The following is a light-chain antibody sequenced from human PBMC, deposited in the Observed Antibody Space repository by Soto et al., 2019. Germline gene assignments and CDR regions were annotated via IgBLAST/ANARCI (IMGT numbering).Light chain of an antibody. J-gene: IGKJ1*01. CDR3: QQYGSSPPKT. CDR1: QSVSSN. V-gene: IGKV3-20*01. CDR2: GAS. Sequence: EIVLTQSASTLSLSAGERPTLSCGASQSVSSNLAWYQQKPGQAPRLLVYGASSRATGIPDRFSGSGSGTDFTPTISRLEPQDFAVYYCQQYGSSPPKTFGQGTKVDI.